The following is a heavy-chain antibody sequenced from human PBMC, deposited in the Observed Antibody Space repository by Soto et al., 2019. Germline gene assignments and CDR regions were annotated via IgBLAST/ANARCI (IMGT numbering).Heavy chain of an antibody. CDR1: GGSINSGGYY. CDR2: IADFGYT. V-gene: IGHV4-31*03. D-gene: IGHD3-3*01. CDR3: ARKQSGFFYGIDY. J-gene: IGHJ4*02. Sequence: SETLSLTCTVSGGSINSGGYYWTWLRQHPGKGLEWLGYIADFGYTFYNPSLQSRVILSMDTSKSQFSLKLSSATAADTAVYFCARKQSGFFYGIDYWAQGTLVTVSS.